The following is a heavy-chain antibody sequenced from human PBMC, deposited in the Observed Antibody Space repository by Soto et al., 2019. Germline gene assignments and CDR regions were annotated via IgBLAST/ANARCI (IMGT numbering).Heavy chain of an antibody. J-gene: IGHJ2*01. CDR2: INAGNGNT. CDR3: ARGGSLYWYFDL. D-gene: IGHD1-26*01. Sequence: QVQLVQSAAEVKKPGASVKVSCKASGYTFTSYAMHWVRQAPGQRLEWMGWINAGNGNTKYSQKFQGRVTITRDTSASTAYMELSSLRSEDTAVYYCARGGSLYWYFDLWGRGTLVTVSS. V-gene: IGHV1-3*01. CDR1: GYTFTSYA.